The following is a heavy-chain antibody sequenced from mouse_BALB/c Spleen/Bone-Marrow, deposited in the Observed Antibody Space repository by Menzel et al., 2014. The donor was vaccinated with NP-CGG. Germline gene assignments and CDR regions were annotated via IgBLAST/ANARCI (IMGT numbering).Heavy chain of an antibody. V-gene: IGHV5-17*02. Sequence: EVKVVESGGGLVQPGGSRKLSCAASGFTFSSFGMHWVCQAPERGLEWVAYISSGSSTIFYADTVKGRFTISRDNPKNTLFLQMTSLRSEDTAMYYCTRGGNWEDFDYWGQGTTLTVSS. D-gene: IGHD4-1*01. CDR1: GFTFSSFG. J-gene: IGHJ2*01. CDR3: TRGGNWEDFDY. CDR2: ISSGSSTI.